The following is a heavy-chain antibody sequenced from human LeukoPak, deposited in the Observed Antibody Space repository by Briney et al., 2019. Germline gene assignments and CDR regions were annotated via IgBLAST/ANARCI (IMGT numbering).Heavy chain of an antibody. J-gene: IGHJ4*02. Sequence: PSETLSLTCTVSGGSISSYYWSWIRQPPGKGLEWIGSIYYSGSTNYNPSLKSRVTISVDTSKNQFSVNLSSVTAADTAVYYCARHQSGTYYSTFDYWGQGTLVTVSS. CDR3: ARHQSGTYYSTFDY. V-gene: IGHV4-39*01. CDR1: GGSISSYY. CDR2: IYYSGST. D-gene: IGHD1-26*01.